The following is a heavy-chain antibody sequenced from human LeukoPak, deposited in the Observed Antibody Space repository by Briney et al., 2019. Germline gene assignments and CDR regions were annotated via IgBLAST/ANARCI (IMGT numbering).Heavy chain of an antibody. CDR1: GFPFSSYG. CDR2: ISSDGSNK. Sequence: GGSLRLSCAASGFPFSSYGMHWVRQAPGKGLEWVAVISSDGSNKYYADSVKGRFTISRDNSKNTLYLQMNSLRAEDTAVYYCAQPHTLYYYGMDVWGQGTTVTVSS. CDR3: AQPHTLYYYGMDV. V-gene: IGHV3-30*18. J-gene: IGHJ6*02.